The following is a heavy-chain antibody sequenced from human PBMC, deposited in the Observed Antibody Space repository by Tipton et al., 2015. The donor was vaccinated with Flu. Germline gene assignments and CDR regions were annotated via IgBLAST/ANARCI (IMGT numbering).Heavy chain of an antibody. CDR1: GFTFSTYT. CDR3: ASGYSFGYDEDIY. D-gene: IGHD5-18*01. CDR2: ISSGSDFI. V-gene: IGHV3-21*01. Sequence: SLRLSCAASGFTFSTYTINWVRQAPGKGLEWVSSISSGSDFIYYADSVKGRFTISRDNAKKSMWLQMNSLRAEDTTVYYCASGYSFGYDEDIYWGQGTLVTVSS. J-gene: IGHJ4*02.